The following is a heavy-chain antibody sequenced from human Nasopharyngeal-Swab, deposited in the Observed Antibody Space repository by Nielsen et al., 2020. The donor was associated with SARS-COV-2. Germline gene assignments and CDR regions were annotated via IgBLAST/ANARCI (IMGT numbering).Heavy chain of an antibody. CDR3: ATSGDSDHDSGLDY. V-gene: IGHV4-39*01. CDR2: VYYSGST. Sequence: RQAPGKGLEWIGTVYYSGSTYYNPSLKSRVTVSVDTSENQFSLTLTSMTAADTAVYYCATSGDSDHDSGLDYWGQGTLVTVSS. D-gene: IGHD5-12*01. J-gene: IGHJ4*02.